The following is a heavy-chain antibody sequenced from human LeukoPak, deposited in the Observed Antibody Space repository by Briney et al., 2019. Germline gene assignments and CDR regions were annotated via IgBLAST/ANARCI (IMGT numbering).Heavy chain of an antibody. CDR1: GFSFSNYV. Sequence: TGGSLKLSCAASGFSFSNYVMQWVRQVPGKGLEWVALIAHDGSNKYYADSVKGRFTISRDNAKNSLYLQMNSLRAEDTAIYYCVRDVGAVRGEVYFDYWGQGTLVTVSS. CDR3: VRDVGAVRGEVYFDY. J-gene: IGHJ4*02. D-gene: IGHD3-16*01. V-gene: IGHV3-30*03. CDR2: IAHDGSNK.